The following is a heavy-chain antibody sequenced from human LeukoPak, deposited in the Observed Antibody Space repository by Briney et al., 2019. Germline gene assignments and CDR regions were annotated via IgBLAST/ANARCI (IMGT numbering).Heavy chain of an antibody. CDR1: RFTFSTFA. V-gene: IGHV3-30*02. Sequence: GGSLRLSCAASRFTFSTFAMHWVRQAPGKGLEWVAFVRYDSSNKYYADSVKGRFTISRDNSKNTVSLQMNSLRDEDTAVYHCARVGRSGGVFDSWGQGTLVTVSS. J-gene: IGHJ4*02. D-gene: IGHD3-10*01. CDR3: ARVGRSGGVFDS. CDR2: VRYDSSNK.